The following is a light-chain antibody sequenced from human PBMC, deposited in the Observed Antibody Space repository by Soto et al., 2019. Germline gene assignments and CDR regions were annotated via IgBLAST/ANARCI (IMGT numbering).Light chain of an antibody. CDR3: QQYGSSPPYL. CDR1: QSVSSSY. CDR2: GAS. J-gene: IGKJ2*01. V-gene: IGKV3-20*01. Sequence: EIVLTQSPGTLSLSPGERATLSCRASQSVSSSYLAWYQQKPGQAPRLLIYGASSRATGIPDGFSGSGSGKDFTLTIGKLEPEDFGVYFCQQYGSSPPYLLGQGTKLEIK.